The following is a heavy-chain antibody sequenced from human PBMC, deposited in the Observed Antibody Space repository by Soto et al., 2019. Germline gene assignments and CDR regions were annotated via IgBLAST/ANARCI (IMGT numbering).Heavy chain of an antibody. CDR3: ARDTAYDCSGYSDY. CDR1: GFNFNNYG. J-gene: IGHJ4*02. Sequence: VQLVESGGGVVQPGRSLRLSCAASGFNFNNYGMHWVRQAPGKGLEWVALIWYDESNTYYADSVKGRFTISRDNSKNTLYLQMNSLRAEDTAVYYCARDTAYDCSGYSDYWGQGTLVTVSS. CDR2: IWYDESNT. D-gene: IGHD3-22*01. V-gene: IGHV3-33*01.